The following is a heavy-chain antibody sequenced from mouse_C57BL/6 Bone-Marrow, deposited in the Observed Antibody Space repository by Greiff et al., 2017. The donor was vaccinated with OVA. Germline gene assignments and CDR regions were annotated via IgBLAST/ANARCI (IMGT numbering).Heavy chain of an antibody. D-gene: IGHD1-1*01. J-gene: IGHJ4*01. V-gene: IGHV1-50*01. Sequence: QVQLQQPGAELVKPGASVKLSCKASGYTFTSYWMQWVKQRPGQGLEWIGEINPSDSYTNYNQKFKGKATLTVDTSSSTAYMQLSSLTSEDSAVDYCLLYAMDYWGQGTSVTVSS. CDR3: LLYAMDY. CDR2: INPSDSYT. CDR1: GYTFTSYW.